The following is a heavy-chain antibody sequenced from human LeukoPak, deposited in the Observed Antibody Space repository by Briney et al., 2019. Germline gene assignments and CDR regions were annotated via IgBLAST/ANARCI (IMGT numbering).Heavy chain of an antibody. CDR2: ISSSSAYT. D-gene: IGHD6-13*01. CDR1: GFTLSDHY. Sequence: GGSLRLSCAASGFTLSDHYMSWVRQAPGKGLEWVSYISSSSAYTDYADSVKGRFTIPRDNAKNSLYLQMNSLRAEDTAVYYCARDSTTLAAAGTWGYWGQGTLVSVSS. V-gene: IGHV3-11*05. J-gene: IGHJ4*02. CDR3: ARDSTTLAAAGTWGY.